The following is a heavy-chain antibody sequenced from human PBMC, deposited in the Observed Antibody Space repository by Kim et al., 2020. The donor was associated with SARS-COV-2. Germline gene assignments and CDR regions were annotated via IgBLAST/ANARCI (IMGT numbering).Heavy chain of an antibody. J-gene: IGHJ4*02. CDR2: IIASLFHT. Sequence: ASVKVSCKANGYTFTSYGISWVRQTPGHGLEYLGCIIASLFHTNYAQKLQGRVTMTTDTSTSTAYMELSSLLSDDTAVYYCARNSWPRDFDYWGKGTLVTVSS. V-gene: IGHV1-18*01. CDR3: ARNSWPRDFDY. CDR1: GYTFTSYG. D-gene: IGHD2-21*01.